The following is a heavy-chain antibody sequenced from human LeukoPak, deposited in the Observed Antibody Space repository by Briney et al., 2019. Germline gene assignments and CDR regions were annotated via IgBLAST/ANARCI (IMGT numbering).Heavy chain of an antibody. CDR1: GFTFSSYS. CDR2: ISSSSSYI. J-gene: IGHJ5*02. D-gene: IGHD2-2*01. Sequence: GGSLRLSCAASGFTFSSYSMNWVRQAPGKGLEWVSSISSSSSYIYYADSVKGRFTISRHNAKNSLYLQMNSLRSEDTAVCYCARVGGDIVVVPASMFDGFDPWGQGTLVTVSS. V-gene: IGHV3-21*01. CDR3: ARVGGDIVVVPASMFDGFDP.